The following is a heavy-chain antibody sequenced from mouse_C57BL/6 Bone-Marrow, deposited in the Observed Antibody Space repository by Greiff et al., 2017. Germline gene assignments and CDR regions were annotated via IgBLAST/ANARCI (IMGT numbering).Heavy chain of an antibody. CDR3: ERLEIDDSSSDWYFDV. D-gene: IGHD1-1*01. Sequence: QVQLQQSGPELVKPGASVKLSCKASGYTFTSYDINWVKQRPGQGLEWIGWIYPRDGSTKYNEKFKGKATLTVDTSSSTAYMELHSLTSEDSAVYFCERLEIDDSSSDWYFDVWGTGTTVTVSS. CDR2: IYPRDGST. CDR1: GYTFTSYD. V-gene: IGHV1-85*01. J-gene: IGHJ1*03.